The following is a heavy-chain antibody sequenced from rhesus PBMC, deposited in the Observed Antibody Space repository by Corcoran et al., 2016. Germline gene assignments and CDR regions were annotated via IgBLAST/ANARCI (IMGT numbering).Heavy chain of an antibody. D-gene: IGHD2-21*01. V-gene: IGHV4S10*01. J-gene: IGHJ4*01. CDR2: VYGRNTCT. Sequence: QVQLPESVPGVVKPSDTLSLTCAVSGGSISHSYWWGWLRQPPAQGLGWIGYVYGRNTCTNYLPSRKSRVTISKDTSKNQFSLNLSSVTAADTAVYYCARGYCTGGGCYGLVHFDVWGQGVLVTVSS. CDR3: ARGYCTGGGCYGLVHFDV. CDR1: GGSISHSYW.